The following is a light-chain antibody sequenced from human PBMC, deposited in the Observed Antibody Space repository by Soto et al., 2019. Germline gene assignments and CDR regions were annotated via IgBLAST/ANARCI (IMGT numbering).Light chain of an antibody. J-gene: IGKJ4*01. Sequence: EIVLTQSPATLSLSPGNRATLSCRASESVSRYLAWYQQKPGQAPRLLIYDASNRATGIPARFSGSGSGTDFTLTIASLEPEDFAVYYCQQRSNWPSTFRGGTKVEIK. CDR2: DAS. V-gene: IGKV3-11*01. CDR3: QQRSNWPST. CDR1: ESVSRY.